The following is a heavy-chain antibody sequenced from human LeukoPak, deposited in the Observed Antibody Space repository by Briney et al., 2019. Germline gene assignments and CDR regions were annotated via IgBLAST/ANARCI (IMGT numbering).Heavy chain of an antibody. CDR3: ARGPPYYYDSRDI. D-gene: IGHD3-22*01. V-gene: IGHV4-34*01. Sequence: PSETLSLTCAVYGGSFSGYYWSWIRQPPGKGLEWIGEINHSGSTNYNPSLKSRVTISVDTSKNQFSLKLSSVTAADTAVYYCARGPPYYYDSRDIWGQGTMVTVSS. CDR1: GGSFSGYY. J-gene: IGHJ3*02. CDR2: INHSGST.